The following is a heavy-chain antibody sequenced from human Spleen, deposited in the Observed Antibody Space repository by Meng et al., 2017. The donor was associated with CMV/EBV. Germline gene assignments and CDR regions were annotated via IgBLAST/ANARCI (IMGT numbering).Heavy chain of an antibody. V-gene: IGHV3-11*01. CDR3: LAVAGTDYYYYGMDV. D-gene: IGHD6-19*01. J-gene: IGHJ6*02. CDR1: GFTFSDYY. CDR2: ISSSGSTI. Sequence: GGSLRLSCAASGFTFSDYYMSWIRQAPGKGLEWVSYISSSGSTIYYADSVKGRFTISRDNAKNSLYLQMNSLRAEDTAVYYCLAVAGTDYYYYGMDVWGQGTTVTVSS.